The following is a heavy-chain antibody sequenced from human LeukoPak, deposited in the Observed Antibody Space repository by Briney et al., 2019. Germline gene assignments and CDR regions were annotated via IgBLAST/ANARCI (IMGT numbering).Heavy chain of an antibody. J-gene: IGHJ4*02. D-gene: IGHD5-24*01. V-gene: IGHV4-59*08. CDR3: ARVLGDGYSDY. CDR2: IYYNGNT. Sequence: SETLSLTCTVSGGSISSYYWSWIRQPPGKGLDWIGYIYYNGNTNYNPSLKSRVTISVDTSKNQFSLNLSSVTAADTAVYYCARVLGDGYSDYWGQGTLVTVSS. CDR1: GGSISSYY.